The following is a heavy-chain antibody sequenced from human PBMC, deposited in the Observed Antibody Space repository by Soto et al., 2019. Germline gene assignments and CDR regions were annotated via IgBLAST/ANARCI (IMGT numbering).Heavy chain of an antibody. Sequence: GGSLRLSCAASGFTFSSYSMNWVRQAPGKGLEWVSYISSSSSTIYYADSVKGRFTISRDNAKNSLYLQMNSLRAEDTAVYYYARDWSHCSSTSCYFGAFDIWGQGTMVTVSS. V-gene: IGHV3-48*01. D-gene: IGHD2-2*01. CDR1: GFTFSSYS. J-gene: IGHJ3*02. CDR3: ARDWSHCSSTSCYFGAFDI. CDR2: ISSSSSTI.